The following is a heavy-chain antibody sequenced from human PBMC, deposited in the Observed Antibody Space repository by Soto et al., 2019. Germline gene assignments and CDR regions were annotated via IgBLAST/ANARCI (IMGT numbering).Heavy chain of an antibody. J-gene: IGHJ4*02. D-gene: IGHD3-16*01. V-gene: IGHV3-7*04. Sequence: GGSLRLSCVASGFTFSTSWMTWVRQAPGKGLEWVANIRPDGVDKYYVGSVKGRFTISKDNAENSLYLQMNNLRAEDTAVYYCARAIDYHFDYWGQGTLVTVSS. CDR3: ARAIDYHFDY. CDR1: GFTFSTSW. CDR2: IRPDGVDK.